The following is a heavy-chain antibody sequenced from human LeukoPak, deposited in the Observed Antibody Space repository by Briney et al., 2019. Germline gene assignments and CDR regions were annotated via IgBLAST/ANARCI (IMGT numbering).Heavy chain of an antibody. CDR1: GFTFGDYA. CDR3: TRASYIVLLPAALSQDAFDI. Sequence: GGSLRLSCTASGFTFGDYAMSWVRQAPGKGLEWVGFIRSKAYGGTTEYAASVKGRFTISRDDSKSIAYLQMNSLKTEHTAMYYCTRASYIVLLPAALSQDAFDIWGQGTMVTVSS. CDR2: IRSKAYGGTT. J-gene: IGHJ3*02. D-gene: IGHD2-2*01. V-gene: IGHV3-49*04.